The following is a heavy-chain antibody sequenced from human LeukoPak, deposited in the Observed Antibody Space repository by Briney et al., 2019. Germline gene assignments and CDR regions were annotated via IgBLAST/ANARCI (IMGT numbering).Heavy chain of an antibody. CDR3: AKGFRGNAYSDAHY. D-gene: IGHD1-26*01. J-gene: IGHJ4*02. CDR1: GFTLSSYA. V-gene: IGHV3-23*01. Sequence: GGSLRLSCAASGFTLSSYAMSWVRQAPGKGLEWVSGISDSGGSTYYADSVKGRFTISRDNSKNTLYLQMNSLRAEDTAVYYCAKGFRGNAYSDAHYWGQGILVTVSS. CDR2: ISDSGGST.